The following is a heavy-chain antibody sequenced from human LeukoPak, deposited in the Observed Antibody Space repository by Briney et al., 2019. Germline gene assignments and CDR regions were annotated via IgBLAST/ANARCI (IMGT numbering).Heavy chain of an antibody. Sequence: PSQTLSLTCTVSGGSISSGSYYWSWIRQPAGKGLEWIGRIYTSGSTNYNPSLKSRVTISVDTSKNQFSLKLSSVTAADTAVYYCVAEILGFDYWGQGTLVTVSS. CDR3: VAEILGFDY. CDR1: GGSISSGSYY. V-gene: IGHV4-61*02. J-gene: IGHJ4*02. CDR2: IYTSGST. D-gene: IGHD5-24*01.